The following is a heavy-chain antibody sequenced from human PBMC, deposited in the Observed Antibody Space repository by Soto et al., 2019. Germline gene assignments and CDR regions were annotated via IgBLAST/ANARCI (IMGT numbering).Heavy chain of an antibody. V-gene: IGHV1-2*02. J-gene: IGHJ4*02. CDR3: ARDRPTMDDFWSGYSVYFDY. D-gene: IGHD3-3*01. Sequence: ASVKVSCKASGYTFTGYYMHWVRQAPGQGLEWMGWINPNSGGTNYAQKFQGRVTMTRDTSISTAYMELSRLRSDDTAVYYCARDRPTMDDFWSGYSVYFDYWGQGTLLTVSS. CDR2: INPNSGGT. CDR1: GYTFTGYY.